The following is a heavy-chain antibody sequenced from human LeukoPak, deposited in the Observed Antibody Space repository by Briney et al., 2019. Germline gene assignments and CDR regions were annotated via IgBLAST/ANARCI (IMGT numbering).Heavy chain of an antibody. Sequence: PGGSLRLSCAASGFTFRTHSMSWVRQAPGKGLEWVSFISGSSDDIYYADSVKGRFTISRDNAKSSLFLQMNSLGVEDTAVYYCARDLRSSPPYFLYYMDVWGKGTTVTVSS. D-gene: IGHD2/OR15-2a*01. CDR3: ARDLRSSPPYFLYYMDV. CDR1: GFTFRTHS. CDR2: ISGSSDDI. V-gene: IGHV3-21*06. J-gene: IGHJ6*03.